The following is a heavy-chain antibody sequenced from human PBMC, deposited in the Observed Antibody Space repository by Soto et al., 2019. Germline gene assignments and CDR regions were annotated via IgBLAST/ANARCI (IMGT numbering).Heavy chain of an antibody. V-gene: IGHV3-33*01. CDR1: GFTFSSYG. CDR2: IWYDGSNK. D-gene: IGHD6-25*01. CDR3: ARDVGGVGIRRFDP. J-gene: IGHJ5*02. Sequence: PGGSLRLSCAASGFTFSSYGIHWVRQAPGKGLEWVAVIWYDGSNKYYADSVKGRFTISRDNSKNTLYLQMNSLRAEDTAVYYCARDVGGVGIRRFDPWGQGTLVTVSS.